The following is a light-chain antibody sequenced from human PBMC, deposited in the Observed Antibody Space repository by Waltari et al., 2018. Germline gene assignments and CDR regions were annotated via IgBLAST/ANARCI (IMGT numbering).Light chain of an antibody. J-gene: IGKJ2*01. CDR3: QQXYSIPYT. CDR1: QIISYTSNKKNY. Sequence: DXVMTQSPDSXAVSLGERASINCXSSQIISYTSNKKNYLAWYQQKPGQPPKVLIYWASTRESGVPDRFSGXWSGTDFTLTISSLQADXVXVYYCQQXYSIPYTXXQGTKLQI. V-gene: IGKV4-1*01. CDR2: WAS.